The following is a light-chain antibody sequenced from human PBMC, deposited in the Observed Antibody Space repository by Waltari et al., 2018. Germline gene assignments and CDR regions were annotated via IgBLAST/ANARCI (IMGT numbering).Light chain of an antibody. Sequence: QLVLTQSPSASAPLRPPVKLTRPLRSGHSTNTITWLQQHPEKGPRYLMNVNSDGSHNKGVGIPDRFSGSSSGAERYLTISSLQSEDEADYYCQTGGHGTWVFGGGTRLTVL. CDR2: VNSDGSH. CDR3: QTGGHGTWV. J-gene: IGLJ3*02. CDR1: SGHSTNT. V-gene: IGLV4-69*01.